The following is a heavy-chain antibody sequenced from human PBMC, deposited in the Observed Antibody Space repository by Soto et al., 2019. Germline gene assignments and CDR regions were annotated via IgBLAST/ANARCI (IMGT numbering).Heavy chain of an antibody. Sequence: GGSLRLSCAVSGFTFSNHAMSWVRQAPGKGLEWVSAISGSGGSTYYADSVKGRFTISRDNSKNTLYLQMNSLRAEDTAVYYCAKLRYDFWSGYFGYWGQGTLVTVSS. CDR3: AKLRYDFWSGYFGY. D-gene: IGHD3-3*01. J-gene: IGHJ4*02. V-gene: IGHV3-23*01. CDR1: GFTFSNHA. CDR2: ISGSGGST.